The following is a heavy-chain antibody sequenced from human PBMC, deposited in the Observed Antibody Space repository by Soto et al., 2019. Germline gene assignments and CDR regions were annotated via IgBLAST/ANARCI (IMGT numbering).Heavy chain of an antibody. J-gene: IGHJ5*02. CDR2: IIPIFGTA. D-gene: IGHD3-22*01. V-gene: IGHV1-69*06. CDR3: PSGLLDANYYDRSGYRT. Sequence: ASVKVSCKASGGTFSSYAISWVRQAPGQGLEWMGGIIPIFGTANYAQKFQGRVTITADKSTSTAHMELSSLRSEYTAVYYCPSGLLDANYYDRSGYRTWGQGTLVTVSS. CDR1: GGTFSSYA.